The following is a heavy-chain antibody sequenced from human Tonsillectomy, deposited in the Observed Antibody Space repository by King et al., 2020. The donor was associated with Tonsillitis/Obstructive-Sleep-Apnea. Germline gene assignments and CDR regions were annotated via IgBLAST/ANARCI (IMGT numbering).Heavy chain of an antibody. CDR1: GDSISTYY. J-gene: IGHJ3*02. V-gene: IGHV4-59*01. D-gene: IGHD2-8*01. Sequence: QLQESGPGLVKPSENLSLTCTVSGDSISTYYWSWIRQPPGKGLEWIGYIHYSGSTNYNPSLKSRVTILVDTSKNQFSLKLSSVTAADTAVYYCARDMVLEAGGDAFDIWGQGTMVTVSS. CDR2: IHYSGST. CDR3: ARDMVLEAGGDAFDI.